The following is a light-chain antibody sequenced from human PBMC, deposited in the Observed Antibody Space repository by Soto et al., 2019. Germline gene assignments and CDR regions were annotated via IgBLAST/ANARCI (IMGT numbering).Light chain of an antibody. V-gene: IGLV2-14*01. CDR2: GVS. CDR1: SSDVGGYNY. CDR3: SSYTTTSTLVV. Sequence: QSALTQPASVSESPGQSITISCTGTSSDVGGYNYVSWYQQHPGKVPKLIIYGVSDRPSGVSNRFSGSKSGITASLTISGLQAEDEADYYCSSYTTTSTLVVFGGGTKLTVL. J-gene: IGLJ2*01.